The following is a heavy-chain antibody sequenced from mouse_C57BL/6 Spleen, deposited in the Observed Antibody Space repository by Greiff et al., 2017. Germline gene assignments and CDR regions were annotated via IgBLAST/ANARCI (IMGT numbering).Heavy chain of an antibody. Sequence: VQLQQSGAELVKPGASVKLSCTASGFNIKDYYMHWVKQRTEQGLEWIGRIDPEDGETKYAPQFQGKATITADKSSNTAYLQLSSLTSEDTAVYYCARLRDYDDAMDYWGQGTSVTVSS. CDR3: ARLRDYDDAMDY. CDR1: GFNIKDYY. V-gene: IGHV14-2*01. D-gene: IGHD2-3*01. J-gene: IGHJ4*01. CDR2: IDPEDGET.